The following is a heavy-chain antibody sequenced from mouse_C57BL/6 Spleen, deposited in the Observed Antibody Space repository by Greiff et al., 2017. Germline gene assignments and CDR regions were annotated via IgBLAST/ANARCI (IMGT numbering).Heavy chain of an antibody. Sequence: EVQLQQSGAELVRPGASVKLSCTASGFNIKDYYMHWVKQRPEQGLEWIGRIDPEDGDTAYAPKFQGKATMTADTSSNTAYLQLSSLTSEDTAVYYCTTEFMTTVVEGENWGQGTTLTVSS. CDR1: GFNIKDYY. D-gene: IGHD1-1*01. J-gene: IGHJ2*01. CDR2: IDPEDGDT. V-gene: IGHV14-1*01. CDR3: TTEFMTTVVEGEN.